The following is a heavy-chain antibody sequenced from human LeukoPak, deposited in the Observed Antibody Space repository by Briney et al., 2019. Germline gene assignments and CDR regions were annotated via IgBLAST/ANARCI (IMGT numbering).Heavy chain of an antibody. CDR2: IYTSGTF. V-gene: IGHV4-4*07. Sequence: PSETLSLTCSVSGGSISSSYWSWIRQPAGKGLEWIGRIYTSGTFNYNPSLKSRVTMSVDTSKNQFSLKLSSVTAADTAVYYCARGGVGALDYWGQGTLVTVSS. J-gene: IGHJ4*02. CDR1: GGSISSSY. D-gene: IGHD1-26*01. CDR3: ARGGVGALDY.